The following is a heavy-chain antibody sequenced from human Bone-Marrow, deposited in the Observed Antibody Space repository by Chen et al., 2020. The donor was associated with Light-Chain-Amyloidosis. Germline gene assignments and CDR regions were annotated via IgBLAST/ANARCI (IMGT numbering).Heavy chain of an antibody. CDR1: GLTFRTSW. V-gene: IGHV3-74*01. J-gene: IGHJ4*02. D-gene: IGHD5-12*01. CDR3: SREFTGYDDY. CDR2: INPDGTRV. Sequence: DVQLLESGGGLVQPGGSLRLSCAASGLTFRTSWMHWVRQAPGKGLVWVSRINPDGTRVDYADSVRGRFTISRDDAKSTVYLQMNSLSADDTAVYYCSREFTGYDDYWGQGTLVTVSS.